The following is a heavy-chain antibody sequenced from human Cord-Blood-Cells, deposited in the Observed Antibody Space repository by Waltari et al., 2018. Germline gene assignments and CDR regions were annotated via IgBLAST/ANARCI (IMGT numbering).Heavy chain of an antibody. CDR2: LDTEDGET. CDR3: ATDLKFGGRGTSCCNWFDP. Sequence: QVQLVQSGAEVKKPGASVKVSCKVSGYTLTELSMNWVRQAPGKGLEWMGVLDTEDGETIYAPKFQGRVTMTEDTATDTAYMELSILRSEDTAVYYCATDLKFGGRGTSCCNWFDPWGQGTLVTISS. J-gene: IGHJ5*02. CDR1: GYTLTELS. D-gene: IGHD2-2*01. V-gene: IGHV1-24*01.